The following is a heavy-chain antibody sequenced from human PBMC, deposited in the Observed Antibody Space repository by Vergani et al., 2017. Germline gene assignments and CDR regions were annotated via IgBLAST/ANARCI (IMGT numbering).Heavy chain of an antibody. CDR2: ISGSGGST. CDR1: GFTFSSYA. Sequence: EVQLLESGGGLVQPGGSLSLSCAASGFTFSSYAMSWVRQAPGKGLEWVSAISGSGGSTYYADSVKGRFTISRDNSKNTLYLRMNSLRAEDTAVYYCAKGQTIIMVRGVIHPAFDYWGQETLVTVSS. D-gene: IGHD3-10*01. CDR3: AKGQTIIMVRGVIHPAFDY. J-gene: IGHJ4*02. V-gene: IGHV3-23*01.